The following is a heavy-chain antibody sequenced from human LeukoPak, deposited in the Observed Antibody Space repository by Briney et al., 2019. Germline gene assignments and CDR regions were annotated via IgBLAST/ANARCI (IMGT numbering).Heavy chain of an antibody. CDR1: GYTFTGYY. CDR2: INPNSGGT. V-gene: IGHV1-2*02. J-gene: IGHJ4*02. Sequence: ASVKVSCKASGYTFTGYYMHWVRQAPGQGLEWMGWINPNSGGTNYAQKFQGRVTMTRDTSISTAYMELSRLRSDDTAVYYCARELDCSSTSCYDYWGQGTLVTVSS. CDR3: ARELDCSSTSCYDY. D-gene: IGHD2-2*01.